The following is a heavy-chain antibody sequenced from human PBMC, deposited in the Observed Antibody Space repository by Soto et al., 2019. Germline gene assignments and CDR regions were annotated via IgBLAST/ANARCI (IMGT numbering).Heavy chain of an antibody. Sequence: ASVKVSCKASGYTFTGYYMHWVRQAPGQGLEWMGWINPNSGGTNYAQKFQGWVTMTRDTSISTAYMELGRLRSDDTAVYYCARSRGYEAYYYYMDVWGKGTTVTVSS. CDR1: GYTFTGYY. CDR2: INPNSGGT. CDR3: ARSRGYEAYYYYMDV. V-gene: IGHV1-2*04. D-gene: IGHD5-12*01. J-gene: IGHJ6*03.